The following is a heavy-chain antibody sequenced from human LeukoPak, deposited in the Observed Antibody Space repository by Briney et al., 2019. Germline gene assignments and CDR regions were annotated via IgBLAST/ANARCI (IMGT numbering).Heavy chain of an antibody. CDR2: ISGSGSTI. D-gene: IGHD5-12*01. V-gene: IGHV3-11*01. J-gene: IGHJ4*02. Sequence: GGSLRLSCAASGFTFSDYYMSWIRQAPGKGLEWVSYISGSGSTIYYADSVKGRFTISRDNAKNSLYLQMNSLRAEDTAVYYCARDLEMATIFPIFDYWGQGTLVTVSS. CDR1: GFTFSDYY. CDR3: ARDLEMATIFPIFDY.